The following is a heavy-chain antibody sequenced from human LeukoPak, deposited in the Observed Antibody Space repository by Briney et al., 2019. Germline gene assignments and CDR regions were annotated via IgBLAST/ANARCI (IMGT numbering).Heavy chain of an antibody. D-gene: IGHD3-22*01. CDR1: GGSISSYY. Sequence: SETLSLTCTVSGGSISSYYWSWIRQPAGKGLEWIGRIYTSGSTNYNPSLKSRVTMSVDTSKNQFSLKLSSVTAADTAVYYCAVLPGYYYDSSGAYYYYGMDVWGQGTTVTVSS. J-gene: IGHJ6*02. CDR3: AVLPGYYYDSSGAYYYYGMDV. CDR2: IYTSGST. V-gene: IGHV4-4*07.